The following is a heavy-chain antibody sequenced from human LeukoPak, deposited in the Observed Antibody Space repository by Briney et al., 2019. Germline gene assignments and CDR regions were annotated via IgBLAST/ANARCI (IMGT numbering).Heavy chain of an antibody. CDR2: ISFDGTNK. V-gene: IGHV3-30-3*01. CDR1: GFTFSTYV. CDR3: ARDRGADVSDF. D-gene: IGHD3-16*01. Sequence: PGRSLRLSCAASGFTFSTYVMHWVRQAPGKGLEWVAVISFDGTNKYYADSVKGRFTISRDNSKNTLVLQMSRLRAEDTSVYYCARDRGADVSDFWGQGTLVTVSS. J-gene: IGHJ4*02.